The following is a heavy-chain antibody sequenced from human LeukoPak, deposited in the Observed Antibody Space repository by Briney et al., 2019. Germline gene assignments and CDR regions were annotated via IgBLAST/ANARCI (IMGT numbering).Heavy chain of an antibody. CDR3: ARDGDYFDY. CDR2: IYYSGST. J-gene: IGHJ4*02. Sequence: SETLSLTCTVSGGSISSYYWSWIRQPPGKGLEWIGYIYYSGSTYYNPSLKSRVTISVDTSKNQFSLKLSSVTAADTAVYYCARDGDYFDYWGQGTLVTVSS. V-gene: IGHV4-59*12. D-gene: IGHD2-15*01. CDR1: GGSISSYY.